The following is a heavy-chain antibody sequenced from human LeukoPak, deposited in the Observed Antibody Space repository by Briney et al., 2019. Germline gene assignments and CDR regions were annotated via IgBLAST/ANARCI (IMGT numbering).Heavy chain of an antibody. Sequence: GGSLRLSCAGSGFTFSSYAMSWVRQAPGKGLEWVSAISGSGGSTFYADSVKGRFTISRDNSKNTLYLQMSSLRAEDTAVYYCAKKGSNNWEVYFDYWGQGTLVTVSS. CDR3: AKKGSNNWEVYFDY. D-gene: IGHD1-26*01. CDR1: GFTFSSYA. V-gene: IGHV3-23*01. CDR2: ISGSGGST. J-gene: IGHJ4*02.